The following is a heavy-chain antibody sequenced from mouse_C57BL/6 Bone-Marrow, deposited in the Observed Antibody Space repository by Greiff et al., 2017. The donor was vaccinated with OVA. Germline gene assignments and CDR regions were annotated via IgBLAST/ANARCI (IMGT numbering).Heavy chain of an antibody. Sequence: QVQLQQPGAELVKPGASVKMSCKASGYTFTSYWITWVKQRPGQGLEWIGDIYPGSGSTNYNEKFKSKATLTVDTSSSTAYMQLSSLTSADSAVYYCAHLTTVVAPFDYWGQGTTLTVSS. CDR3: AHLTTVVAPFDY. CDR2: IYPGSGST. D-gene: IGHD1-1*01. CDR1: GYTFTSYW. J-gene: IGHJ2*01. V-gene: IGHV1-55*01.